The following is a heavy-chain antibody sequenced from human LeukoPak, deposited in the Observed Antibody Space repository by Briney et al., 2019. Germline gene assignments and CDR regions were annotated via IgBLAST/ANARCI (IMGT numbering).Heavy chain of an antibody. D-gene: IGHD4-17*01. Sequence: ASVKVSCKASGYTFTGYYMHWVRQAPGQGLEWMGRINPNSGGTDYAQKFQGRVTMTRDTSISTAYLEFSSLRSDDTAVYYCARDWSMTTLGYWGRGTLVTVSS. CDR1: GYTFTGYY. CDR2: INPNSGGT. CDR3: ARDWSMTTLGY. V-gene: IGHV1-2*06. J-gene: IGHJ4*02.